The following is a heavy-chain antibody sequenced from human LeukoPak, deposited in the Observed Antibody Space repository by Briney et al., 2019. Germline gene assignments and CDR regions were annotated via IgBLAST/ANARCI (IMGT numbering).Heavy chain of an antibody. CDR2: IYSSGST. J-gene: IGHJ5*02. Sequence: PSETLSLTCTVSGGSISSYYWSWIRQPAGKGLEWIGRIYSSGSTNYNPSPKSRVTMSVDTSKNQFSLKLSSVTAADTAVYYCARARRIQWFGEFPNWFDPWGQGTLVTVSS. CDR3: ARARRIQWFGEFPNWFDP. D-gene: IGHD3-10*01. CDR1: GGSISSYY. V-gene: IGHV4-4*07.